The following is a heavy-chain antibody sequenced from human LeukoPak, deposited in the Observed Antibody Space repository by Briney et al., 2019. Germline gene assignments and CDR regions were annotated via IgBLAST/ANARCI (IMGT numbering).Heavy chain of an antibody. Sequence: GGSLRLSCAASGFTFSSYGMNWVRQAPGKGLEWVSSISSSSSYIYCADSVKGRFTISRDNAKNSLYLQMNSLRAEDTAVYYCAKDEWAWDAFDIWGQGTMVTVSS. CDR2: ISSSSSYI. D-gene: IGHD1-26*01. V-gene: IGHV3-21*01. CDR3: AKDEWAWDAFDI. J-gene: IGHJ3*02. CDR1: GFTFSSYG.